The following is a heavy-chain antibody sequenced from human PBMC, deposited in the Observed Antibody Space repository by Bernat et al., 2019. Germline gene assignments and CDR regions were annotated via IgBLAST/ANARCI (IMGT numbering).Heavy chain of an antibody. CDR2: ISGSGGST. CDR3: AKSLLSVVVVAATWFDP. V-gene: IGHV3-23*01. D-gene: IGHD2-15*01. J-gene: IGHJ5*02. Sequence: EVQLLESGGGLVQPGGSLRLSCAASGFTFSSYAMSWVRQAPGKGPEWVSAISGSGGSTYYAGSVKGRFTISRDNSKNTLYLQMNSLRAEDTAVYYCAKSLLSVVVVAATWFDPWGQGTLVTVSS. CDR1: GFTFSSYA.